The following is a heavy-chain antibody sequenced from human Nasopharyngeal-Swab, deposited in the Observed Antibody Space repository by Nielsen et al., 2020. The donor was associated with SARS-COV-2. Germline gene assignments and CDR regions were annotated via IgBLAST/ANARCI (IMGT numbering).Heavy chain of an antibody. D-gene: IGHD3-16*01. J-gene: IGHJ4*02. Sequence: SQTLFPTCTVSGGSTSSYYWSWIRQPPGKGLEWIGYIYYIGSTNYNPTLKSRVTLSVDTSKNQSSLKLSSVTAADTAVYYCAGGFDYWGQGTLVTVSS. V-gene: IGHV4-59*08. CDR2: IYYIGST. CDR3: AGGFDY. CDR1: GGSTSSYY.